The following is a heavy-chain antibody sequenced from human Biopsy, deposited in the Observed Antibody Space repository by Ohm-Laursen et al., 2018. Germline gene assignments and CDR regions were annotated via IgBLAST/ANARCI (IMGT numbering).Heavy chain of an antibody. CDR3: ARGGGYNWNNGWFDP. Sequence: ASVKVSCKASGGTFSSSAITRVRQAPGQGLEWMGGIIGIFRTAHYAQKFQGRVTITADEFMSTAYMELSSLRSEDTAVYYCARGGGYNWNNGWFDPWGQGTLVTVSS. CDR2: IIGIFRTA. V-gene: IGHV1-69*13. D-gene: IGHD1/OR15-1a*01. CDR1: GGTFSSSA. J-gene: IGHJ5*02.